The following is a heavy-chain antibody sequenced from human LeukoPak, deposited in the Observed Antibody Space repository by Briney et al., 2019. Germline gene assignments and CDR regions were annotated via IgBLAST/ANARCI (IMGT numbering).Heavy chain of an antibody. CDR3: ARNPRDAEGFGEFNFDY. D-gene: IGHD3-10*01. J-gene: IGHJ4*02. Sequence: PSETLSLTCTVSGGSISSSSYYWGWIRQPPGKGLEWIGSIYYSGSTYYNPSLKSRVTISVDTSKNQLSLKLSSVTAADTAVYYCARNPRDAEGFGEFNFDYWGQGTLVTVSS. V-gene: IGHV4-39*07. CDR1: GGSISSSSYY. CDR2: IYYSGST.